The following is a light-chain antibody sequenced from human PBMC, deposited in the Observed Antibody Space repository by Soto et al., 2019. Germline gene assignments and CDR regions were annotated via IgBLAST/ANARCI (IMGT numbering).Light chain of an antibody. Sequence: QALVTQSPSVPWAPGQRSSISCTGSISKMGAGYDVHWYQQLPGTAPKLVIYGNSNRPSGPPDRFSGSKSGTSASLAITGLQAEDEADYYCRSYDSSLSGFYVFGTGTKVTVL. CDR3: RSYDSSLSGFYV. J-gene: IGLJ1*01. CDR2: GNS. V-gene: IGLV1-40*01. CDR1: ISKMGAGYD.